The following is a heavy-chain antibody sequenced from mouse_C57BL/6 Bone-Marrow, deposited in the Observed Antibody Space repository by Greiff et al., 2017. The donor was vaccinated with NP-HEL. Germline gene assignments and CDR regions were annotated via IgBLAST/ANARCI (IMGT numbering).Heavy chain of an antibody. CDR2: ILSGGSR. V-gene: IGHV2-2*01. J-gene: IGHJ4*01. CDR1: GFSLTSYS. D-gene: IGHD2-14*01. CDR3: ARKGYSYAMDY. Sequence: QVQLQQSGPGLVQPSQSLSITCTASGFSLTSYSVHWVSQSPGKGLEWLGVILSGGSRDYNAGFITRQSISKDYSKGQVFFKMNSLQADDTAIYYCARKGYSYAMDYWGQGTSVTVSS.